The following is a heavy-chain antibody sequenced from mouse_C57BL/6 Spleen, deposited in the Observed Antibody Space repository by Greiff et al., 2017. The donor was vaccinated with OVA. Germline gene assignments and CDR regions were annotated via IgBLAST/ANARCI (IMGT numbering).Heavy chain of an antibody. V-gene: IGHV1-5*01. D-gene: IGHD2-4*01. CDR2: IYPGNSDT. J-gene: IGHJ3*01. Sequence: DVQLQESGTVLARPGASVKMSCKTSGYTFTSYWMHWVKQRPGQGLEWIGAIYPGNSDTSYNQKFKGKAKLTAVTSASIAYMELSSLTNEDSAVYYCTRGSDYDVPFAYWGQGTLVTVSA. CDR1: GYTFTSYW. CDR3: TRGSDYDVPFAY.